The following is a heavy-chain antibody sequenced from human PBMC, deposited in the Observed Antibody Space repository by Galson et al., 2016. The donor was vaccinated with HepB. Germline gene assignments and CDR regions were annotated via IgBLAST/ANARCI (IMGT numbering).Heavy chain of an antibody. D-gene: IGHD5-12*01. V-gene: IGHV5-51*01. Sequence: QSGAEVKKPGESLKISCKGSGYNFVNYWTGWVRQMPGKGLEWMGIIYPTDSDARYSPSLQGQVTISVDKSNSTAYLEVNSLKASDTAMYYCARQTNEYSGYDRSSFDYWGRGTLVTVSS. CDR3: ARQTNEYSGYDRSSFDY. CDR2: IYPTDSDA. J-gene: IGHJ4*02. CDR1: GYNFVNYW.